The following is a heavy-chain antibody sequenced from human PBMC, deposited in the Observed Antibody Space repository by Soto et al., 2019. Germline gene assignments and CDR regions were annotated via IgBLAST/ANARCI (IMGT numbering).Heavy chain of an antibody. Sequence: QVQLVQSGSELKKPGASVKVSCKASGYTFTSYAMNWVRQAPGQGLEWMGWINTNTGNPTYAQGFTGRFVFSLDTSVRTAYLQICSLKAEDTAVYYCASANYSSSWYFGDYYYGMDVWGQGTTVTVSS. CDR2: INTNTGNP. D-gene: IGHD6-13*01. J-gene: IGHJ6*02. CDR1: GYTFTSYA. V-gene: IGHV7-4-1*01. CDR3: ASANYSSSWYFGDYYYGMDV.